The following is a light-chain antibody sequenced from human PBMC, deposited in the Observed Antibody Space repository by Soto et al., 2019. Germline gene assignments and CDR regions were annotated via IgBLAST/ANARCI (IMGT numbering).Light chain of an antibody. CDR1: QSINNL. CDR2: EAS. Sequence: PSTLSASVGDRVAITCRSSQSINNLLAWYQQKPGKAPKLLIYEASNLQSGVPSRFSGSGSGTEFILTISSLQPDDFATYYCQQYNSYSYTFGQGTKVDIK. CDR3: QQYNSYSYT. V-gene: IGKV1-5*03. J-gene: IGKJ2*01.